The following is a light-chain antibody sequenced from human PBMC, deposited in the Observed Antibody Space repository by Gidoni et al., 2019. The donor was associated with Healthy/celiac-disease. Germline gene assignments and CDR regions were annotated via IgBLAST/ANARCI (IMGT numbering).Light chain of an antibody. CDR1: QSVSSY. J-gene: IGKJ5*01. V-gene: IGKV3-11*01. Sequence: EIVLTQSPATLSLSPGERATLSCRASQSVSSYLAWYQQKPGQAPSLLINAPSNRATGIPARFSGRGSGTDFTLTISSLEPEDFAVYYGKQRSNWPITFGQXTRLEIK. CDR3: KQRSNWPIT. CDR2: APS.